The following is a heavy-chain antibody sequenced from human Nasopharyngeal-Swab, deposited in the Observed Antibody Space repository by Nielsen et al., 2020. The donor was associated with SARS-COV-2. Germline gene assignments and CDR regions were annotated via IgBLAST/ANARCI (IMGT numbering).Heavy chain of an antibody. CDR1: GFTFSSYG. V-gene: IGHV1-24*01. J-gene: IGHJ6*02. Sequence: GESLKISCAASGFTFSSYGMHWVRQAPGKGLEWMGGFDPEDGETIYAQKFQGRVTMTEDTSTDTAYMELSSLRSEDTAVYYCATDLYVVAAPLPLPSGGMDVWGQGTTVTVSS. D-gene: IGHD2-15*01. CDR3: ATDLYVVAAPLPLPSGGMDV. CDR2: FDPEDGET.